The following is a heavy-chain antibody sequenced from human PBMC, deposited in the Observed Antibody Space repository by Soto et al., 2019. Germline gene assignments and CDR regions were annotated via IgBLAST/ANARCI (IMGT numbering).Heavy chain of an antibody. D-gene: IGHD2-2*01. Sequence: SETLSLTCTVSGGSISSYYWSWIRQPPGKGLEWIGYIYYSGSTNYNPSLKSRVTISVDTSKKQFSLKLSSVTAADTAVYYCASWGVYCTSTSCFERWFDPWGQGILVTVSS. CDR1: GGSISSYY. J-gene: IGHJ5*02. CDR2: IYYSGST. V-gene: IGHV4-59*08. CDR3: ASWGVYCTSTSCFERWFDP.